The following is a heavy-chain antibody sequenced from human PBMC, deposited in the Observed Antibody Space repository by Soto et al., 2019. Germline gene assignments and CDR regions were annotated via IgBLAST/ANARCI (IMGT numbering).Heavy chain of an antibody. CDR2: ISAYNDNT. CDR3: AREGYYYGSGTYAPPRYYGMDV. J-gene: IGHJ6*02. CDR1: GYTFSSYG. Sequence: QIQLVQSATEVKKPGASVKVSCKTSGYTFSSYGVSWVRQAPGQGLEWMGWISAYNDNTNYAQKFQGRVTLTTDTSTRTAYMELRSLRSDDTVIYYCAREGYYYGSGTYAPPRYYGMDVWGQGTTVIVSS. D-gene: IGHD3-10*01. V-gene: IGHV1-18*01.